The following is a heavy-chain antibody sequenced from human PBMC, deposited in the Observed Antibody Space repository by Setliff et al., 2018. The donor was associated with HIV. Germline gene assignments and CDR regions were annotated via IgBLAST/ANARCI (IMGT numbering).Heavy chain of an antibody. CDR1: GYTFTGYY. V-gene: IGHV1-2*06. CDR3: ARVTFYGSANYYPFDP. D-gene: IGHD3-10*01. Sequence: RASVKVSCKASGYTFTGYYMHWVRQAPGQGLEWMGRINPNSGGTNYAQKFQGRVTMTRDTSMNTAYMELSRLRSDDTAVYYCARVTFYGSANYYPFDPWGQGTLVTVSS. J-gene: IGHJ5*02. CDR2: INPNSGGT.